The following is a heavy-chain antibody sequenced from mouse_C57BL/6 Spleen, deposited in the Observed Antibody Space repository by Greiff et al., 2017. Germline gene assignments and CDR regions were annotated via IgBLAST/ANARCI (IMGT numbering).Heavy chain of an antibody. J-gene: IGHJ1*03. CDR3: ARGYSNSYWYFDV. CDR1: GYTFTSYW. D-gene: IGHD2-5*01. V-gene: IGHV1-52*01. Sequence: QVHVKQPGAELVRPGSSVKLSCKASGYTFTSYWMHWVKQRPIQGLEWIGNIDPSDSETHYNQKFKDKATLTVDKSSSTAYMPLSSLTSEASAVYYCARGYSNSYWYFDVWGTGTTVTVSS. CDR2: IDPSDSET.